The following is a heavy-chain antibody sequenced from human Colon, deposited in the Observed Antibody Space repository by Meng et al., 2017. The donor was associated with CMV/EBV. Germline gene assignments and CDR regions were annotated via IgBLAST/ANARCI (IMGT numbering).Heavy chain of an antibody. D-gene: IGHD1-26*01. V-gene: IGHV1-18*01. CDR1: GYYFPSFI. CDR2: ISADSGDT. CDR3: ARVLVGATYFDY. Sequence: SCKPSGYYFPSFIITWVRQAPGQGLEWMGWISADSGDTTYAQKLQDRVTMTTDTSTSTAYMELGSLRSDDTAVYYCARVLVGATYFDYWGQGTLVTVSS. J-gene: IGHJ4*02.